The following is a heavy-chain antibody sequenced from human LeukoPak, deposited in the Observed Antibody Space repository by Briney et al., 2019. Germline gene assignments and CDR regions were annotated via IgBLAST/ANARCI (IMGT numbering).Heavy chain of an antibody. Sequence: ASVKVSCKASGFTFTSSAVQWVRQARGQRLEWIGWIVVGSGNTNYAQKFQERVTITRDMSTSLVYMELSSLRSEDTAVYYCAAEAAYYYDSRDAFDVWGQGTMLTVSS. V-gene: IGHV1-58*01. J-gene: IGHJ3*01. CDR1: GFTFTSSA. CDR2: IVVGSGNT. D-gene: IGHD3-22*01. CDR3: AAEAAYYYDSRDAFDV.